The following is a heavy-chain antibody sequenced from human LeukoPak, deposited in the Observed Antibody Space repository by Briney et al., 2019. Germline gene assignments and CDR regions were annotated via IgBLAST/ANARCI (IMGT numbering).Heavy chain of an antibody. CDR1: GGSFSGYY. CDR3: ARRSIVGARGNWFDP. D-gene: IGHD1-26*01. Sequence: SETLSLTCAVYGGSFSGYYWSWIRQPPGKGLEWIGEINHSGSTNYNPSLKSRVTISVDTSKNQFSLKLSSVTAADTAVYCCARRSIVGARGNWFDPWGQGTLVTVSS. V-gene: IGHV4-34*01. CDR2: INHSGST. J-gene: IGHJ5*02.